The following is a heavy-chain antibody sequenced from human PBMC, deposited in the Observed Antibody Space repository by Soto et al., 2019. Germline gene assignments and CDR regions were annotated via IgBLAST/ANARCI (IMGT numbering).Heavy chain of an antibody. CDR1: GFTVSNNY. J-gene: IGHJ4*02. CDR2: IYSGGST. Sequence: EVQLVESGGGLIQPGGSLRLSCAASGFTVSNNYMSWVRQAPGKGLEWVSLIYSGGSTFYADSVKGRFTISRDNSKNTLFLQMNSLRAEDTAVYFCATYTSLDYWGQGTLVTVSS. CDR3: ATYTSLDY. D-gene: IGHD2-2*02. V-gene: IGHV3-53*01.